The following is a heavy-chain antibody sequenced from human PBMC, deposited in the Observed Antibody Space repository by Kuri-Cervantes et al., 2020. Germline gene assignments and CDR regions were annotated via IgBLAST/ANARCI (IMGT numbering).Heavy chain of an antibody. CDR1: GGSFSSYF. J-gene: IGHJ4*02. CDR3: ARRVVGAKGFDY. CDR2: INHSGRA. D-gene: IGHD1-26*01. V-gene: IGHV4-34*01. Sequence: SETLSLTCAVYGGSFSSYFWSWFRQPPGKGLEWIGDINHSGRATYNPSFKSRVTISVDTSKNQFSLKLSSVTAADTAVYYCARRVVGAKGFDYWGQGTLVTVSS.